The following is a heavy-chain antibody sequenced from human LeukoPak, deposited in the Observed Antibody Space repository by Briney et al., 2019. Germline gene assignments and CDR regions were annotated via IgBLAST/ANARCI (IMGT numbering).Heavy chain of an antibody. D-gene: IGHD4-17*01. CDR2: ISSSSSYI. Sequence: SGGPLRLSCAASGFTFSSYSMNWVRQAPGKGLEWVSSISSSSSYIYYADSVKGRFTISRDNAKNSLYLQMNRLRAEDAAVYFCAISTTVVPFDYGGQGTLVTVST. CDR1: GFTFSSYS. J-gene: IGHJ4*02. V-gene: IGHV3-21*01. CDR3: AISTTVVPFDY.